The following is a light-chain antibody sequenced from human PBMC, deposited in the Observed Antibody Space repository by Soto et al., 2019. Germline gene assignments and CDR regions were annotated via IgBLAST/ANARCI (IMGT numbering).Light chain of an antibody. V-gene: IGKV1-39*01. CDR1: HSINNY. J-gene: IGKJ2*01. CDR3: QQSYRTLGT. CDR2: AAS. Sequence: IQMTQSPSSLSASVGDRVIITCRSDHSINNYVISYEQRTGKVTNILIYAASTLQRGVPSRFSGSGSGRVFTLTINSLXPXDFATYYCQQSYRTLGTFGRGTRVDI.